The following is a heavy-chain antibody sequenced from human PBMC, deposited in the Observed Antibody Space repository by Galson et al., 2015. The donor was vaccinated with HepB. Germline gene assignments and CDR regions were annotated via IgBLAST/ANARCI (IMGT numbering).Heavy chain of an antibody. Sequence: SLRLSCAASGLSFSSHTMYWVRQAPGKGLEWLASVSYDEETKYIVDSVRGRFAVSRVNSRKTIYLQTNSLTTEDTAVYHCATGGRAAIGYWGQGTLVIVSS. V-gene: IGHV3-30*09. CDR3: ATGGRAAIGY. D-gene: IGHD2-2*01. J-gene: IGHJ4*02. CDR2: VSYDEETK. CDR1: GLSFSSHT.